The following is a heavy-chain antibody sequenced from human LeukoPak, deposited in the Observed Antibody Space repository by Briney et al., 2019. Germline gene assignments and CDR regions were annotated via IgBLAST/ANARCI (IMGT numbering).Heavy chain of an antibody. CDR1: GFTFSDYY. V-gene: IGHV3-11*01. D-gene: IGHD1-1*01. J-gene: IGHJ4*02. CDR3: ARATGEPTY. Sequence: GGSLRLSCAASGFTFSDYYMSWIRQAPGTGLEWVSYISTSGYTIYYADSVKGRFTISRDNAKDSLYLQMNSLRADDTAVYYCARATGEPTYWGQGTLVTVSS. CDR2: ISTSGYTI.